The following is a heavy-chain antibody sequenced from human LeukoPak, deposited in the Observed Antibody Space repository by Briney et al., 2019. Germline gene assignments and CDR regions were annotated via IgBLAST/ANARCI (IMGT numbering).Heavy chain of an antibody. Sequence: SSETLSLTCTVSGGSVSSGSYYWSWIRQPPGKGLEWIGYIYYSGSTNYNPSLKSRVTISVDTSKNQFSLKLSSVTAADTAVYYRARGLMRGSGSYYNLSYYYYMDVWGKGTTVTVSS. CDR2: IYYSGST. CDR3: ARGLMRGSGSYYNLSYYYYMDV. J-gene: IGHJ6*03. D-gene: IGHD3-10*01. V-gene: IGHV4-61*01. CDR1: GGSVSSGSYY.